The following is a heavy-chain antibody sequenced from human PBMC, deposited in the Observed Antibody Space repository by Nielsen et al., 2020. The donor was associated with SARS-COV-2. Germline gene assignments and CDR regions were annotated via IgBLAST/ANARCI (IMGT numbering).Heavy chain of an antibody. J-gene: IGHJ4*02. Sequence: GGSLRLSCAASGFNFSTYAMSWVRQAPGKGLEWVSGINWNGGSTGYADSVKGRFTISRDNAKNSLYLQMNSLRAEDTALYHCARVKPTGGSYYFDYWGQGTLVTVSS. D-gene: IGHD7-27*01. V-gene: IGHV3-20*01. CDR1: GFNFSTYA. CDR2: INWNGGST. CDR3: ARVKPTGGSYYFDY.